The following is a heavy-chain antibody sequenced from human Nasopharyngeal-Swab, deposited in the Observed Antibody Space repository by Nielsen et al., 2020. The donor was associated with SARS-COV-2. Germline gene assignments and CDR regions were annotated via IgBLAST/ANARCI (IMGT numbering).Heavy chain of an antibody. D-gene: IGHD6-13*01. CDR2: ISYDGSNK. V-gene: IGHV3-30*18. J-gene: IGHJ6*02. Sequence: VRQAPGKGLEWVAVISYDGSNKYYAGSVKGRFTISRDNSKNTLYLQMNSLRAEDTAVYYCAKDPIAAAGPPYYYYGMDVWGQGTTVTVSS. CDR3: AKDPIAAAGPPYYYYGMDV.